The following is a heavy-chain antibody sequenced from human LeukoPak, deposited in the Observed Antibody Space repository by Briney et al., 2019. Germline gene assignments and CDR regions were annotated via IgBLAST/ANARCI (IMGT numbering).Heavy chain of an antibody. V-gene: IGHV4-59*01. CDR1: GDSLSNSY. CDR3: ARGTPRDGYNFGY. Sequence: PSETLSLTCTVSGDSLSNSYWSWIRQPPGKGLEWIAYIYDSVSTNYNPALKSRVTISVDTSKNQLSLNLMSVTASDTSVYYCARGTPRDGYNFGYWGQGTLVTVTS. J-gene: IGHJ4*02. CDR2: IYDSVST. D-gene: IGHD5-24*01.